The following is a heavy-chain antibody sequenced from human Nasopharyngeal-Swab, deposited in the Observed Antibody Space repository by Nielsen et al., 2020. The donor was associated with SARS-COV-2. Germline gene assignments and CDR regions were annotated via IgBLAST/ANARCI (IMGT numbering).Heavy chain of an antibody. D-gene: IGHD2-15*01. Sequence: GESLKISCKGSGYSFTSYWIGWVRQMPGKGLEWMGIIYPGDSDTRYSPSFQGQVTISADKSISTAYLQWSSLKASDTAMYYCARRSRVAVTRYYYYYMDVWGKGTTVTVSS. CDR1: GYSFTSYW. V-gene: IGHV5-51*01. CDR2: IYPGDSDT. CDR3: ARRSRVAVTRYYYYYMDV. J-gene: IGHJ6*03.